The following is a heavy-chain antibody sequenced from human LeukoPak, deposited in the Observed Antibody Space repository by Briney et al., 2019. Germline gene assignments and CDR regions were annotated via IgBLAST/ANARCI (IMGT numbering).Heavy chain of an antibody. CDR1: GFTFSSYS. D-gene: IGHD2-15*01. CDR3: AKAKYCSAGTCYFDY. V-gene: IGHV3-21*04. CDR2: ISSSSSYI. J-gene: IGHJ4*02. Sequence: GGSLRLSCAASGFTFSSYSMNWVRQAPGKGLEWASSISSSSSYIYYADSVKGRFTISRDNAKNTLYLQMSSLRAEDTAVYYCAKAKYCSAGTCYFDYWGQGTLVTVSS.